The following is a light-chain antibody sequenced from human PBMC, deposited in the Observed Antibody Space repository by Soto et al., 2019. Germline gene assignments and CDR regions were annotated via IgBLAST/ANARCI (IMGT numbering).Light chain of an antibody. V-gene: IGLV2-14*01. CDR2: EVS. Sequence: QSALTQPASXXXXPGQSITISCTGTSSDVGGYNYVSWYQQHPGKAPKLMIYEVSNRPSGVSNRFSGSKSGNTASLTISGLQAEDEADYYCSSYTSSSTRVFGTGTKLTVL. CDR3: SSYTSSSTRV. CDR1: SSDVGGYNY. J-gene: IGLJ1*01.